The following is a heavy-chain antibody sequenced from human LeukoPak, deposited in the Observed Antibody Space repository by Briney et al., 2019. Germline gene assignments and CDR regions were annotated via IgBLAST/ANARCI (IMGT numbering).Heavy chain of an antibody. CDR1: GGTFSSYA. J-gene: IGHJ4*02. CDR2: IIPIFGTA. V-gene: IGHV1-69*05. Sequence: ASVKVSCKASGGTFSSYAISWVRQAPGQGLEWMGGIIPIFGTANYAQKFQGRVTMTRDTSISTAYMELSRLRSDDTAVYYCARDHGEIVATMRGFDYWGQGTLVTVSS. D-gene: IGHD5-12*01. CDR3: ARDHGEIVATMRGFDY.